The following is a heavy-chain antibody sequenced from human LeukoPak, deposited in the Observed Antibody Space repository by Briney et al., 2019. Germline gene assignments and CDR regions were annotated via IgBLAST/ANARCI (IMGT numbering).Heavy chain of an antibody. D-gene: IGHD3-22*01. J-gene: IGHJ4*02. V-gene: IGHV3-48*03. CDR1: GFTFSSYE. Sequence: QSGGSLRLSCAASGFTFSSYEMNWVRQAPGKGLEWVSYISSSGSTIYYADSVKGRFTISRDNAKNSLYLQMNSLRAEDTAVYYCARAWGDSSGLGFDYWGQGTLVTVSS. CDR2: ISSSGSTI. CDR3: ARAWGDSSGLGFDY.